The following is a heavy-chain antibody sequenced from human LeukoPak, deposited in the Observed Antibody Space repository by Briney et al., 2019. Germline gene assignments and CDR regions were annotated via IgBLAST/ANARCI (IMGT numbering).Heavy chain of an antibody. D-gene: IGHD6-19*01. Sequence: ASVTVSCKASGYTFTYYGITWVRQAPGQGLEWMGWIILYNGNTNYAQKLQGRVTMTTDTSTNTAYQELRSLRSDDTAVYYCARSAVADTLSAYYFEYWGQGTLVTVS. J-gene: IGHJ4*02. CDR3: ARSAVADTLSAYYFEY. V-gene: IGHV1-18*01. CDR2: IILYNGNT. CDR1: GYTFTYYG.